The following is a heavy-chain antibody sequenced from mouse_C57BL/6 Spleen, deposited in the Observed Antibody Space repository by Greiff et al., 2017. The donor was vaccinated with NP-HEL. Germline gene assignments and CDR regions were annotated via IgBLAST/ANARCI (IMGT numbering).Heavy chain of an antibody. CDR3: TGHPPRWYFDY. CDR1: GFTFSNYW. J-gene: IGHJ2*01. CDR2: IRLKSDNYAT. Sequence: EVKLMESGGGLVQPGGSMKLSCVASGFTFSNYWMNWVRQSPEKGLEWVAQIRLKSDNYATHYAESVKGRFTISRDDSKSSVYLQMNNLRAEDTGIYYCTGHPPRWYFDYWGQGTTLTVSS. V-gene: IGHV6-3*01. D-gene: IGHD1-1*01.